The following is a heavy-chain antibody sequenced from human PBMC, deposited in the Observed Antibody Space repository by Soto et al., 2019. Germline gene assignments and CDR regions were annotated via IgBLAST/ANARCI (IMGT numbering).Heavy chain of an antibody. CDR3: ATKVRVTDYLYYGMDV. CDR1: GFTFNTSG. J-gene: IGHJ6*02. CDR2: IAFDGSQE. Sequence: GGSLRLSCAASGFTFNTSGMHWVRQAPGKGLEWVAVIAFDGSQEFYGDSVRGRFTISRDNSKNTLFLQMKSLTPEDTAVYYCATKVRVTDYLYYGMDVWGQGTTITVSS. D-gene: IGHD2-21*02. V-gene: IGHV3-30*03.